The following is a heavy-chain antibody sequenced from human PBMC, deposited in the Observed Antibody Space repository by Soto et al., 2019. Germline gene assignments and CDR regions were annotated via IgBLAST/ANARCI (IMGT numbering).Heavy chain of an antibody. CDR1: GDSISSGDYS. CDR3: ARAYSRSWPNAFYV. CDR2: IYHSGST. J-gene: IGHJ3*01. Sequence: QLQLQESGSGLVKPSQTLSLTCAVSGDSISSGDYSWGWIRQPPGKGLEWIGYIYHSGSTYYNPSVTRRVPLSVNSCKNQFYLKLSSVTAADTAVYYCARAYSRSWPNAFYVWGQGTMVTVSS. V-gene: IGHV4-30-2*01. D-gene: IGHD6-13*01.